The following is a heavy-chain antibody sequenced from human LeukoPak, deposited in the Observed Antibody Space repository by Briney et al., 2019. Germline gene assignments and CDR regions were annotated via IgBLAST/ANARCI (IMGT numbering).Heavy chain of an antibody. CDR1: GFTFSSYA. D-gene: IGHD5-18*01. Sequence: GGSLRLSCAASGFTFSSYAMSWVRQAPGKGLEWVSATSGSGGSTYYADSVKGRFTISRDNSKNTLYLQMNSLRAEDTAVYYCAKGFAMVTSYYFDYWGQGTLVTVSS. CDR2: TSGSGGST. V-gene: IGHV3-23*01. CDR3: AKGFAMVTSYYFDY. J-gene: IGHJ4*02.